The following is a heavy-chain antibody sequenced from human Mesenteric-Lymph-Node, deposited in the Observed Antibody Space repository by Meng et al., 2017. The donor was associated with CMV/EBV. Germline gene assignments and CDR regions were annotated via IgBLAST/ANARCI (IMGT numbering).Heavy chain of an antibody. V-gene: IGHV5-51*01. CDR3: ARRLSGSSSPSSWDWFDP. CDR1: GYHFANSW. D-gene: IGHD6-6*01. J-gene: IGHJ5*02. CDR2: IYPADSDI. Sequence: GESLKISCKGSGYHFANSWIAWVRQMPGKGLAWMAIIYPADSDIRYSPSFQGQVTISADKSISTAYLQWSSLKASDTAMYYCARRLSGSSSPSSWDWFDPWGQGTLVTVSS.